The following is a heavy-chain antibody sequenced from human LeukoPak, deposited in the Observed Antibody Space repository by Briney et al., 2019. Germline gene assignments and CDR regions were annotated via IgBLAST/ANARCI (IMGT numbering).Heavy chain of an antibody. CDR2: ISGSGGST. D-gene: IGHD2-2*01. CDR1: GFTFSSYA. J-gene: IGHJ4*02. CDR3: AKNLRVVPAAKGSYDWGYYFDY. V-gene: IGHV3-23*01. Sequence: GGSLRLSCAASGFTFSSYAMSWVRQAPGKGLEWVSAISGSGGSTYYADSVKGRFTISRDNSKNTLYLQMNSLRAEDTAVYYCAKNLRVVPAAKGSYDWGYYFDYWGQGTLVTDSS.